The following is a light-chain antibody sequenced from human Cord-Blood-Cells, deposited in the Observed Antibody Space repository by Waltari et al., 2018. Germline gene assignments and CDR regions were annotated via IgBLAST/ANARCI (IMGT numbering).Light chain of an antibody. CDR3: QQYYSTPYT. V-gene: IGKV4-1*01. J-gene: IGKJ2*01. Sequence: DTVLTQSPDSLAVPLGERAPITCKSSQSVLYSSNNKYYLAWYQQKPGQPPKLLIYWASIRESGVPDRFSGSGSGTDFTLTISSLQAEDVAVYYCQQYYSTPYTFGQGTKLEIK. CDR1: QSVLYSSNNKYY. CDR2: WAS.